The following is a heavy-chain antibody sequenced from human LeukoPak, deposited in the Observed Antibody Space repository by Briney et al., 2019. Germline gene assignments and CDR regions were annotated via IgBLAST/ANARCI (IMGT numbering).Heavy chain of an antibody. CDR3: GKWVRAYYPHFDY. D-gene: IGHD3-22*01. CDR1: GFTFSSNG. CDR2: ISGSGETI. Sequence: PGGSLRLSCAASGFTFSSNGLSWVRQAPGQGLEWVSTISGSGETIYYADTVKGRFTISRDNSKYTLYLQMNSLRAEDTAVYYCGKWVRAYYPHFDYWGQGNLVTVSS. V-gene: IGHV3-23*01. J-gene: IGHJ4*02.